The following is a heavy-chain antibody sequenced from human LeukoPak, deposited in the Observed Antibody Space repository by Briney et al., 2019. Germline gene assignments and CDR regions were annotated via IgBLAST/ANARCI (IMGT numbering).Heavy chain of an antibody. J-gene: IGHJ5*02. CDR3: ARNAGWFDP. V-gene: IGHV4-59*02. CDR2: IYYSGST. Sequence: SETLSLTCTVSGDSVRSFHWSWIRQPPGKGLEWIGCIYYSGSTNYNPSLKSRVTISVDTSKNQFSLKLSSVTAADTAVYYCARNAGWFDPWGQGTLVTVSS. D-gene: IGHD6-13*01. CDR1: GDSVRSFH.